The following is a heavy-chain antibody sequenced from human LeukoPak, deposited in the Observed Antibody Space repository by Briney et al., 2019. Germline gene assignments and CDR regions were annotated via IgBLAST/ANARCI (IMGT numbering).Heavy chain of an antibody. CDR3: ARGPPGPHSYYSGMDV. D-gene: IGHD3-3*02. J-gene: IGHJ6*02. V-gene: IGHV4-34*01. CDR1: GGSFSGYY. Sequence: SETLSLTCAVYGGSFSGYYWSWIRQPPGKGLEWIGEINHSGSTNYNPSLKSRVTISVDTSKNQFSLKLSSVTAADTAVYYCARGPPGPHSYYSGMDVWGQGTTVTVPS. CDR2: INHSGST.